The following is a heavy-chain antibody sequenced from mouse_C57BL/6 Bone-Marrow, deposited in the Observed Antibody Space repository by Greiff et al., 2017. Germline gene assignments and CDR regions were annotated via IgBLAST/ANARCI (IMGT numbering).Heavy chain of an antibody. CDR3: ARALYYYGSY. CDR1: GYSITSGYY. V-gene: IGHV3-6*01. J-gene: IGHJ2*01. Sequence: EVKLMESGPGLVKPSQSLSLTCSVTGYSITSGYYWNWIRQFPGNKLEWMGYLSYDGSNNYNPSLKNRISITRDTSKNQFFLKLNAVTTEDTATYYCARALYYYGSYWGQGTTLTVSS. D-gene: IGHD1-2*01. CDR2: LSYDGSN.